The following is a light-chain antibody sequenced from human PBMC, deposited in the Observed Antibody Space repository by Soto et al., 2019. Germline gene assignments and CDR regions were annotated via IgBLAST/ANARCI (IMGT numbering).Light chain of an antibody. V-gene: IGKV3-15*01. J-gene: IGKJ4*01. CDR1: QSVSSS. Sequence: EIVMTQSPATLSVSPGERATLSCRASQSVSSSLAWYQQKPGQAPRLLIYAASTSATGIPARFSGSGSGTEFTLTISSLQSEDFAVYYCQQYNDWPLTFGGGTKVEIK. CDR2: AAS. CDR3: QQYNDWPLT.